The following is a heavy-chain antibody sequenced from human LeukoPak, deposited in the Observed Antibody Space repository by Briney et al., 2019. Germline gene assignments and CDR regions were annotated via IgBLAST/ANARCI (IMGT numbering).Heavy chain of an antibody. J-gene: IGHJ6*03. CDR1: GFIFSSYA. CDR3: AKDQVVPNYYYMDV. CDR2: IRYDGNNR. Sequence: GGSLRLSCAASGFIFSSYAMHWVRQAPGKGLEWVAFIRYDGNNRYYADPVKGRFTISRDNSKNTLYLQMNSLRVEDTALYYCAKDQVVPNYYYMDVWGKGTTVTVSS. V-gene: IGHV3-30*02. D-gene: IGHD2-15*01.